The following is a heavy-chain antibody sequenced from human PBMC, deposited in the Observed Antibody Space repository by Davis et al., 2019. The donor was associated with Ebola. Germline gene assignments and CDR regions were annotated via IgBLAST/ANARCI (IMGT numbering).Heavy chain of an antibody. CDR1: GFSFSNYA. Sequence: PGGSLRLSCAASGFSFSNYAMSWVRQAPGKGLEWVSGISGSGGATHYADSVKGRFTISRDNSGNTLYLQLNSLRADDTAVYYCAQETSGGWVLGYWGQGTLVTVSS. CDR3: AQETSGGWVLGY. CDR2: ISGSGGAT. V-gene: IGHV3-23*01. D-gene: IGHD3-16*01. J-gene: IGHJ4*02.